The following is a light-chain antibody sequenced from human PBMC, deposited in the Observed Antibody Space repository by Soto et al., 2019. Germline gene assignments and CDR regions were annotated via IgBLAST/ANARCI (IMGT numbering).Light chain of an antibody. Sequence: ENVLTQSPGTLSASPGDRVTLSCRASHSVGNNYLAWFQQKPGQAPRLLIDEASRRATGIPDRFSGSGSGTDFTLTISRLEPEDFAVYYCQQCAASPLTVGGGTKVEIK. J-gene: IGKJ4*02. CDR1: HSVGNNY. CDR2: EAS. CDR3: QQCAASPLT. V-gene: IGKV3-20*01.